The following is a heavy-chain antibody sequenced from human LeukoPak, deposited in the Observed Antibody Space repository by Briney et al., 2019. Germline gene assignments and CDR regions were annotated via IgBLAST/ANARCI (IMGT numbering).Heavy chain of an antibody. Sequence: PSETLSLTCSFSGASIGTYYWSWIRQPPGMTLEYIGYIYDTGTTNYNPSLKSRVNISIDTSKTQVSLKLTSLTAADTAKYYCARGCSSSWDDVGYIDYWGQGSLVTVSS. CDR1: GASIGTYY. V-gene: IGHV4-59*01. J-gene: IGHJ4*02. D-gene: IGHD6-13*01. CDR3: ARGCSSSWDDVGYIDY. CDR2: IYDTGTT.